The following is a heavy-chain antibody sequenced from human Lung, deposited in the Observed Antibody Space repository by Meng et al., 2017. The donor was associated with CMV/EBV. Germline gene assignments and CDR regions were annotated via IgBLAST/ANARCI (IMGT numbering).Heavy chain of an antibody. CDR3: ARRDYDFWTDYSQFYFDY. J-gene: IGHJ4*02. D-gene: IGHD3-3*01. CDR2: IYYGGGT. CDR1: ISSSDYY. V-gene: IGHV4-39*01. Sequence: ISSSDYYGGWIRQPPGKGLEGIGSIYYGGGTYYNPSLKSRVTISVDTSKNQFSLKLSSVTAADAAVYYCARRDYDFWTDYSQFYFDYWGQGTLVTVSS.